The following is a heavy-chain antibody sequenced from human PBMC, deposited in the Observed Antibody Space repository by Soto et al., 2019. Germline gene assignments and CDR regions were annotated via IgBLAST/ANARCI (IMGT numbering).Heavy chain of an antibody. CDR1: GFTFSSYD. CDR3: ARGTARYYDFWSGTPDC. V-gene: IGHV3-13*01. CDR2: IGTAGDT. D-gene: IGHD3-3*01. Sequence: PGGSLRLSCAASGFTFSSYDMHWVRQATGKGLEWVSAIGTAGDTYYPGSVKGRFTISRENAKNSLYLQMNSLRAGDTAVYYCARGTARYYDFWSGTPDCWGQGDLVTVSS. J-gene: IGHJ4*02.